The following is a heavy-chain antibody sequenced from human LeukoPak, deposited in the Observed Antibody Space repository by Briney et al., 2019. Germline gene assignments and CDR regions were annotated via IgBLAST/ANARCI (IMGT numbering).Heavy chain of an antibody. Sequence: SVKVSCKASGGTFSSYAISWVRQAPGQGLEWMGRIIPILGIANYAQKFQGRVTITADKSTSTAYMELSSLRSEDTAVYYCARAFPPGAFDIWGQGTMVTVSS. CDR2: IIPILGIA. CDR3: ARAFPPGAFDI. CDR1: GGTFSSYA. J-gene: IGHJ3*02. D-gene: IGHD2/OR15-2a*01. V-gene: IGHV1-69*04.